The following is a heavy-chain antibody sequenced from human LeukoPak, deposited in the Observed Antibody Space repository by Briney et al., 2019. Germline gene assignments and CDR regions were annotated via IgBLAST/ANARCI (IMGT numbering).Heavy chain of an antibody. V-gene: IGHV1-69*13. Sequence: SVKVSCKASGGTFSSYAISWVRQAPGQGLEWMGGIIPIFGTANYAQKFQGRVTITADESTSTAYMELSSLRAEDTAVYYCAKDRAFGGVIVLFDYWGQGTLVTVSS. CDR1: GGTFSSYA. CDR3: AKDRAFGGVIVLFDY. CDR2: IIPIFGTA. J-gene: IGHJ4*02. D-gene: IGHD3-16*02.